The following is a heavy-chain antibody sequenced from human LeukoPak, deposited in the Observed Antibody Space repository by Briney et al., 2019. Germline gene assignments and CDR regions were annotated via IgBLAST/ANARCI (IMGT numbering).Heavy chain of an antibody. CDR3: ATHCSGTACHRDY. CDR1: GLTFGSSA. J-gene: IGHJ4*02. D-gene: IGHD2-2*01. Sequence: GGSLRLSCAASGLTFGSSAMHWVRQAPGKGLECVAFIQFDGSYKHYSDSVKGRFTISRDNSKNTLYLEMNSLRPEDTAVYYCATHCSGTACHRDYWGQGTLVTVSS. CDR2: IQFDGSYK. V-gene: IGHV3-30*02.